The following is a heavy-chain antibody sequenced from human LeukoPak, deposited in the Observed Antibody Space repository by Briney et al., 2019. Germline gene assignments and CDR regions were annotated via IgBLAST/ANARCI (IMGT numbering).Heavy chain of an antibody. CDR3: AAGTAAAEYFQH. CDR1: GFTFSSYA. CDR2: VSGSGGST. Sequence: GGSLRLSCAASGFTFSSYAMSWVRQAPGKGLEWVSAVSGSGGSTYYADSVKGRFTISRDNSKNTLYLQMNSLRAEDTAVYYCAAGTAAAEYFQHWGQGTLVTVSS. V-gene: IGHV3-23*01. D-gene: IGHD1-7*01. J-gene: IGHJ1*01.